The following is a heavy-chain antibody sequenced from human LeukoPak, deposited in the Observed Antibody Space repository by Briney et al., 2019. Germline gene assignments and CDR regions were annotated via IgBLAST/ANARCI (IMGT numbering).Heavy chain of an antibody. Sequence: SGTLSLTCTVSGGSISSYYWSWIRQPPGKGLEWIGYIYYSGSIKYNPSLKSRVTISLDTSKNQFSLKLSSETAADTAVYYCARLVGATNYCYGMDVWGQGTTVTVSS. CDR1: GGSISSYY. J-gene: IGHJ6*02. CDR2: IYYSGSI. CDR3: ARLVGATNYCYGMDV. V-gene: IGHV4-59*08. D-gene: IGHD1-26*01.